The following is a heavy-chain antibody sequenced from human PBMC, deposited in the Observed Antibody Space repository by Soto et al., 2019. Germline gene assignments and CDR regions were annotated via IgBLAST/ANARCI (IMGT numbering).Heavy chain of an antibody. CDR3: ARDTAMTQRYGTDV. Sequence: PGGSLRLSCAASGLTFSSYEMNWVRQAPGKGLEWVSYISSSGSTIYYADSVKGRFTISRDNAKNSLYLQMNSLRAEDTAVYYCARDTAMTQRYGTDVWGQGTTVTVSS. CDR2: ISSSGSTI. D-gene: IGHD5-18*01. CDR1: GLTFSSYE. V-gene: IGHV3-48*03. J-gene: IGHJ6*02.